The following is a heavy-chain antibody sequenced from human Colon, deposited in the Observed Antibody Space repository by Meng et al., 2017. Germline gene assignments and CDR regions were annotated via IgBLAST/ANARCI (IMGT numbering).Heavy chain of an antibody. V-gene: IGHV1-2*02. J-gene: IGHJ4*02. CDR3: ARVIRGVIIASLGY. Sequence: ASVKVSCKASGYNFNAYYLHWVRQAPGQGREWLGGINPKTGGTIYAQKFQGRVTVTTDMSTDTAYMELMGLRSDDTAVYYCARVIRGVIIASLGYWGQGTLVTVSS. CDR1: GYNFNAYY. CDR2: INPKTGGT. D-gene: IGHD3-10*01.